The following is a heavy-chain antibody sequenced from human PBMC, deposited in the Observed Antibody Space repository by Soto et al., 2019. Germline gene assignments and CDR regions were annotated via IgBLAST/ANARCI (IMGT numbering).Heavy chain of an antibody. J-gene: IGHJ4*02. CDR1: NGSISPNY. V-gene: IGHV4-59*08. D-gene: IGHD3-16*01. CDR3: ARLGAYFQALDS. Sequence: QVQLQESGPGLVKPSETLSLTCTVSNGSISPNYWSWIRQPPGKGLEWIGYIYFAGTTTYTPSLKSRVTISVDASKNQFSLRLTSVTAADTAVYYCARLGAYFQALDSWGQGTLVTVSS. CDR2: IYFAGTT.